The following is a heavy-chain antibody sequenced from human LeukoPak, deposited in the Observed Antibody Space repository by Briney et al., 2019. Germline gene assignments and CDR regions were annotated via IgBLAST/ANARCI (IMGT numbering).Heavy chain of an antibody. V-gene: IGHV1-8*01. CDR1: GYTFTSYD. J-gene: IGHJ6*03. CDR3: AKSYRTYYYYYMDV. CDR2: MNPNSGST. D-gene: IGHD1-26*01. Sequence: ASVKVSCKASGYTFTSYDINWVRQATGQGLEWMGWMNPNSGSTGYAQKFQGRVTMTRNTSISTAYMELSSLRSEDTAVYYCAKSYRTYYYYYMDVWGKGTTVTISS.